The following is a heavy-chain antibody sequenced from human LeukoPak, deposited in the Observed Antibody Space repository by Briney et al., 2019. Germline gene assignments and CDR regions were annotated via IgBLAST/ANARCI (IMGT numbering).Heavy chain of an antibody. J-gene: IGHJ4*02. CDR3: ARDRGATLYYFDY. V-gene: IGHV3-48*03. CDR2: ISSSGTTR. Sequence: PGGSLRLSCAASGFTFNNYEMNWVRQAPGKGLEWVSYISSSGTTRYYADSVEGRFTNSRDNAKNSRYLQMYSLRAEDTAVYYCARDRGATLYYFDYWGQGTLVTVSS. CDR1: GFTFNNYE. D-gene: IGHD1-26*01.